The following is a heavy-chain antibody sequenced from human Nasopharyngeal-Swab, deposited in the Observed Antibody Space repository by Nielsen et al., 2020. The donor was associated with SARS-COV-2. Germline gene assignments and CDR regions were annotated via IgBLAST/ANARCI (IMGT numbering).Heavy chain of an antibody. CDR1: GGSFTGYY. J-gene: IGHJ4*02. D-gene: IGHD3-22*01. V-gene: IGHV4-34*01. CDR3: ARADYYDRYYYFDY. CDR2: INHSGST. Sequence: GSLRLSCAVYGGSFTGYYWSWFRQPPGKGLEWIGEINHSGSTNYNPSLKSRVTISVDTSKNQFSLKLSSVTAADTAVYYCARADYYDRYYYFDYWGQGTLVTVSS.